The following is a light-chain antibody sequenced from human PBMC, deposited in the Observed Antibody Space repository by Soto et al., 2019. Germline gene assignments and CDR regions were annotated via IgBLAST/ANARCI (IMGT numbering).Light chain of an antibody. V-gene: IGLV2-14*01. CDR1: SSDVGGYNY. Sequence: VLTQPASVSGSPGQSITISCTGTSSDVGGYNYVSWYQQHPGKAPKLMIYDVSNRPSGVSNRFSGSKSGNTASLTISGLQAEDEADYYRSSYTSSSTLASYVFGTGTKVT. CDR2: DVS. CDR3: SSYTSSSTLASYV. J-gene: IGLJ1*01.